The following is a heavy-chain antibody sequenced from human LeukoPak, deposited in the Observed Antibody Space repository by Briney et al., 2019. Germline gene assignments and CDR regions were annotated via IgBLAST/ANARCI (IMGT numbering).Heavy chain of an antibody. Sequence: GESLKISCKGSGYTFATYWIGWVRQMPGKGLEWMGIIYPGDSRTTYSPSFQGQVTISADKSIRTAYLQWNSLKASDTAIYYCARGGIVATIGSDYWGQGTLVTVSS. D-gene: IGHD5-12*01. CDR2: IYPGDSRT. CDR1: GYTFATYW. V-gene: IGHV5-51*01. CDR3: ARGGIVATIGSDY. J-gene: IGHJ4*02.